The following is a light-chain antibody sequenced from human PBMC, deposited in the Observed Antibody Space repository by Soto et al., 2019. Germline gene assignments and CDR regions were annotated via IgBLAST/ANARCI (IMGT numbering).Light chain of an antibody. CDR1: QGISNF. CDR3: QKYSRVIT. J-gene: IGKJ5*01. CDR2: AAS. V-gene: IGKV1-27*01. Sequence: DIQMTQSPSSLSASVGDRVTITCRASQGISNFLAWYQQKPGKAPKLLISAASTLQSGVPSRFSGSGSGTAFTLTITGLQPEDAATYYCQKYSRVITFGQGTRLEI.